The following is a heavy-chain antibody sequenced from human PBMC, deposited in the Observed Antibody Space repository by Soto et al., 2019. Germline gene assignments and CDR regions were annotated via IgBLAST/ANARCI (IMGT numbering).Heavy chain of an antibody. CDR2: INHSGST. D-gene: IGHD6-19*01. V-gene: IGHV4-34*01. CDR3: ANSGWYRDYFDY. CDR1: GWSFSGYY. J-gene: IGHJ4*02. Sequence: SETLSLTCAVYGWSFSGYYWSWIRQPPGKGLEWIGEINHSGSTNYNPSLKSRVTISVDTSKNQFSLKLSSVTAADTAVYYCANSGWYRDYFDYWGQGTLVTVSS.